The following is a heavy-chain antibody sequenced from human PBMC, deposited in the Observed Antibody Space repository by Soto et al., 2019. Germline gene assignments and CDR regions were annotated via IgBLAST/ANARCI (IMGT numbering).Heavy chain of an antibody. V-gene: IGHV3-23*01. CDR3: AKSPSSWYSYYGMDV. Sequence: PGGSLRLSCAASGFTFSSYAMSWVRQAPGKGLEWVSAISGSGGSTYYADSVKGRFTISRDNSKNTLYLQMNSLRAEDTAVYYCAKSPSSWYSYYGMDVWGQGTTATVSS. D-gene: IGHD6-13*01. CDR2: ISGSGGST. J-gene: IGHJ6*02. CDR1: GFTFSSYA.